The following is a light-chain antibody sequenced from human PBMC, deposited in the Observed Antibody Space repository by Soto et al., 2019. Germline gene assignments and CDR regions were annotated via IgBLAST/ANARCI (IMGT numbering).Light chain of an antibody. V-gene: IGKV1-27*01. CDR3: QKYDSAPLT. CDR1: QGIRNA. CDR2: DAS. Sequence: DIQMTQSPSSLSASIGDRVTITCRASQGIRNALALCQQGPGKAPKLLSFDASTLQTGVPSHFSGSGSGTDFTLTISSLQPEDVATYYCQKYDSAPLTFGGGTKVEI. J-gene: IGKJ4*01.